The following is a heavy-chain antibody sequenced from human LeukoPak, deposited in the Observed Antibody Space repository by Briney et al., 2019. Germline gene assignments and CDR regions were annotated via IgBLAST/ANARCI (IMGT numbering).Heavy chain of an antibody. V-gene: IGHV3-23*01. D-gene: IGHD3-22*01. Sequence: GGSLRLSCAASGFTFSSYAMSWVRQAPGKGLEWVSAISGSGGSTYYADSVKGRFTISRDNSKNTLYLQMNSLRAEDTAVYYCAKDIGSDDSSGYDYSLLDYWGQGTLVTVSS. CDR1: GFTFSSYA. CDR2: ISGSGGST. CDR3: AKDIGSDDSSGYDYSLLDY. J-gene: IGHJ4*02.